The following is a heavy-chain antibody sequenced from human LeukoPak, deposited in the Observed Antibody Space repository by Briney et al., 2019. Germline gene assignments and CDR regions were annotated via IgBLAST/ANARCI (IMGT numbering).Heavy chain of an antibody. V-gene: IGHV1-18*01. D-gene: IGHD2-2*01. CDR2: ISAYNGNT. Sequence: ASVKVSCKASGYTFTSYGISWVRQAPGEGLEWMGWISAYNGNTNNAQKLQGRVTMTTDTSTSTAYMELRSLRSDDTAVYYCARGLDIVVVPAAKEDAFDIWGQGTMVTVSS. J-gene: IGHJ3*02. CDR1: GYTFTSYG. CDR3: ARGLDIVVVPAAKEDAFDI.